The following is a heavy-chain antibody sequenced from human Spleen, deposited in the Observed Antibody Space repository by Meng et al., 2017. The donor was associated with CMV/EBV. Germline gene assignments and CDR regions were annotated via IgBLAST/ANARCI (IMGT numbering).Heavy chain of an antibody. D-gene: IGHD3-16*02. Sequence: GGSLRLSCTASGFTFGDYAMHWVRQAPGKGLEWVAVIVYDGSDKYYADSVKGRFTISRDNSKNTLYLQMNSLRAEDTAVYYCARPYRFSNHYYYYGMDVWGQGTTVTVSS. J-gene: IGHJ6*02. V-gene: IGHV3-30*04. CDR1: GFTFGDYA. CDR2: IVYDGSDK. CDR3: ARPYRFSNHYYYYGMDV.